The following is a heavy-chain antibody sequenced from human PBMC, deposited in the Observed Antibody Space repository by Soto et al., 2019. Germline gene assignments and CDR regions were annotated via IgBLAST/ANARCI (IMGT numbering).Heavy chain of an antibody. D-gene: IGHD3-3*01. J-gene: IGHJ6*03. CDR2: ISAYNGNT. CDR1: GYTFTSYG. Sequence: ASVKVSCKASGYTFTSYGISWVRQAPGQGLEWMGWISAYNGNTNYAQKLQGRVTMTTDTSTSTAYMELRSLRSDDTAVYYCARVGDFWSGSPGDYYYYMDVWGKGTTVTISS. CDR3: ARVGDFWSGSPGDYYYYMDV. V-gene: IGHV1-18*01.